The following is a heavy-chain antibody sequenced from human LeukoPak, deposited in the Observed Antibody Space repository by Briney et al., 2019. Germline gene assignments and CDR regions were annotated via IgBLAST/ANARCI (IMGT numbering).Heavy chain of an antibody. CDR2: IYSGTI. CDR1: GFTVSSNS. V-gene: IGHV3-53*01. CDR3: ARDLLLWFGESFDY. D-gene: IGHD3-10*01. J-gene: IGHJ4*02. Sequence: GGSLRLSCTVSGFTVSSNSMSWVRQAPGKGLEWVSFIYSGTIHYSDSVKGRFTISRDNSKNTLYLQMNSLRAEDTAVYYCARDLLLWFGESFDYWGQGTLVTVSS.